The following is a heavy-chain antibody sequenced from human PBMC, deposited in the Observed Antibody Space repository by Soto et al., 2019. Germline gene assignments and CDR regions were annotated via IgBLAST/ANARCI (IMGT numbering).Heavy chain of an antibody. V-gene: IGHV4-30-4*01. CDR3: ASGLSGDKVDQ. Sequence: SQTHSLTYTVSGGSISDGAYYWSWIRQPPGKGLEWIGHIYNSGNTYNNPSLRSRLTISLDTSKSQFSLNLNSVTAADTAVYYCASGLSGDKVDQWGQGTLVTVSS. D-gene: IGHD2-21*01. J-gene: IGHJ4*02. CDR2: IYNSGNT. CDR1: GGSISDGAYY.